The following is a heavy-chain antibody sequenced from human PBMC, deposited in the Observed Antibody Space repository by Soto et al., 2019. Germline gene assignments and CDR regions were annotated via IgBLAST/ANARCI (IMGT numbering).Heavy chain of an antibody. D-gene: IGHD3-3*01. CDR2: ITGSGSST. CDR1: GFTFSSYA. CDR3: AKKGFQSGYHKNWYFDL. V-gene: IGHV3-23*01. Sequence: EVQLLESGGDLVQPGGSLRLSCAASGFTFSSYAMSWVRQAPGKGLEWVSVITGSGSSTYYADSVKGRFSISRDNSKNTLYLQMNSLRAEDTALYYCAKKGFQSGYHKNWYFDLWGRGTLVTVSS. J-gene: IGHJ2*01.